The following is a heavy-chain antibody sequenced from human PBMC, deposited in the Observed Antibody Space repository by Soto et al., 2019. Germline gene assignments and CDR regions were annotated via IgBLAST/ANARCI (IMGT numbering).Heavy chain of an antibody. Sequence: GGSLRLSCAASGFTFVSYSMNWVLQAPGKGLEWVAFILNSSGDKYYADSVKGRFTISRDNSKNSLYLQMNSLRAEDTAVYYCTILVDCSGGSCCSGYYYYMDGWGKGTTVTVAS. V-gene: IGHV3-48*01. J-gene: IGHJ6*03. CDR3: TILVDCSGGSCCSGYYYYMDG. CDR2: ILNSSGDK. D-gene: IGHD2-15*01. CDR1: GFTFVSYS.